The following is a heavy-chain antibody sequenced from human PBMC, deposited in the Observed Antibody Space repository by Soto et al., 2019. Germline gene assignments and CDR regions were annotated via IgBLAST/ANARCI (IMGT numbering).Heavy chain of an antibody. J-gene: IGHJ4*02. D-gene: IGHD1-26*01. Sequence: GGSLRLSCVVSVFPFGANAMSWVRQAPGKGLEWVSGLSNTGRRTSYADSVEGRFNISRDNSENTVYLQMNSLRVEDTAVYYCATGMGATQGPFDNWGQGTLVTVSS. CDR1: VFPFGANA. V-gene: IGHV3-23*01. CDR2: LSNTGRRT. CDR3: ATGMGATQGPFDN.